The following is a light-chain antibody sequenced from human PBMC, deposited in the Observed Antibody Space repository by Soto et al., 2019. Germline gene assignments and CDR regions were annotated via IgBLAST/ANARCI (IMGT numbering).Light chain of an antibody. J-gene: IGKJ1*01. CDR1: QSVTSN. CDR3: QQRSDWPPT. CDR2: DTS. Sequence: EIVLTQSPGTLSLSPGERATLSCRASQSVTSNKLAWFRQTPGQAPSLLIYDTSIRATGIPARFSGSGSGTDFTLTISSLEAEDFAVYYCQQRSDWPPTFGQGTKVDIK. V-gene: IGKV3-11*01.